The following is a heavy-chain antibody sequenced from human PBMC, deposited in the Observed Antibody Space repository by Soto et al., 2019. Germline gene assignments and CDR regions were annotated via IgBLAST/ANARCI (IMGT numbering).Heavy chain of an antibody. Sequence: EVQLVESGGGLVQPGRSLRLSCAASGFTFDDYAMHWVRQAPGKGLEWVSGISWNSGSIGYADSVKGRFTISRDNAKNSLYLQRNRLRAEDTALYYCAKARLWGGDGYNSYNYYGLDVWGQGTTVTVSS. CDR3: AKARLWGGDGYNSYNYYGLDV. D-gene: IGHD3-16*01. CDR2: ISWNSGSI. V-gene: IGHV3-9*01. J-gene: IGHJ6*02. CDR1: GFTFDDYA.